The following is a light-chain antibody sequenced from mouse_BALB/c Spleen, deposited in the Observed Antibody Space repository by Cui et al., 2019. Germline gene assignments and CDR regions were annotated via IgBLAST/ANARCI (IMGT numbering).Light chain of an antibody. CDR2: RAN. Sequence: DIKMTQSPSSMYASLGESVTITCKASQDINSYLSWFQQKPGKSPKTLIYRANRLVDGVPSRFSGSGSGQDYSLTISSLEYEDMGIYYCLQYDEFPLTFGAGTKLGLK. V-gene: IGKV14-111*01. CDR1: QDINSY. J-gene: IGKJ5*01. CDR3: LQYDEFPLT.